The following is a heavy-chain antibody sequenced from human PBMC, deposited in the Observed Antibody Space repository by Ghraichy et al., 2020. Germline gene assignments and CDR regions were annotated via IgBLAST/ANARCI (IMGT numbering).Heavy chain of an antibody. Sequence: SVKVSCKVSVSSIANYAVSWVRQAPGQRLEWMGGIVPMFGPPDYTQKFQGRLIISADESTTTVSMELNTLTSEDTAVYYCAAHDYYDTSGYAPFDLWGQGAPVTVST. D-gene: IGHD3-22*01. J-gene: IGHJ4*02. CDR3: AAHDYYDTSGYAPFDL. CDR1: VSSIANYA. CDR2: IVPMFGPP. V-gene: IGHV1-69*13.